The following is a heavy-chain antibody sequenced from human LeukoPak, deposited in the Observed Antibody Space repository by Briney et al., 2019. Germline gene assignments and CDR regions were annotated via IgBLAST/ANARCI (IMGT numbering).Heavy chain of an antibody. V-gene: IGHV5-51*01. CDR1: GFTVSSNY. CDR3: ARVVDYDTSGYQTKNWFDP. Sequence: GGSLRLSCAASGFTVSSNYMSWVRQAPGKGLEWMGIIYVGDSDTRYRPSFQGQVTISADKSLNTAYLQWSSLKASDTAMYYCARVVDYDTSGYQTKNWFDPWGQGTLVTVSS. CDR2: IYVGDSDT. J-gene: IGHJ5*02. D-gene: IGHD3-22*01.